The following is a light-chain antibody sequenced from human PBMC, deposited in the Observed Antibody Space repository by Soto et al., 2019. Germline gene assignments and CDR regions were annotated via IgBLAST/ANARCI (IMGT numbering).Light chain of an antibody. J-gene: IGKJ4*01. CDR2: GAS. V-gene: IGKV3D-15*01. CDR1: QSVNIY. Sequence: EIVMTQSQATLSVSPGERATLSCRASQSVNIYLAWYQQKPGQAPRLLIFGASYRATGIPARFSGSESGTEFKLTISSLQSEEFAVYFCQQYDDWLRLTFGGGTKVEIK. CDR3: QQYDDWLRLT.